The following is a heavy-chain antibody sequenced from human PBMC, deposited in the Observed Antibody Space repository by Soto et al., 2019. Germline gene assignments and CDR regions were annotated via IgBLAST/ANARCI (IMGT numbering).Heavy chain of an antibody. V-gene: IGHV4-38-2*01. J-gene: IGHJ5*02. CDR2: IYHGGST. D-gene: IGHD3-22*01. CDR1: GYSLSSGYY. Sequence: PSETLSLTCAVPGYSLSSGYYWGWLRQPPGKGLEWIGSIYHGGSTYCHPPLNSRVNLSIDNSNNLVSPIPNSVAAAHTVVYNCTRVRPYLPPYYDPSRSTFENWFDPWGQGTLVTVSS. CDR3: TRVRPYLPPYYDPSRSTFENWFDP.